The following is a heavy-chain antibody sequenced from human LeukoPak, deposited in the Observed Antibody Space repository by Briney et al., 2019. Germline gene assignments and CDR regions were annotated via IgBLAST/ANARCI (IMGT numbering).Heavy chain of an antibody. CDR1: GFTVSSNY. D-gene: IGHD4-17*01. V-gene: IGHV3-53*01. J-gene: IGHJ4*02. Sequence: GGSLRLSCAASGFTVSSNYMSWVRQAPGKGLEWVSVIYSGGSTYYADSVKGRFTISRDNSENTLYLQMNSLRAEDTAVYYCASLPDYGDYIDYWGQGTLVTVSS. CDR3: ASLPDYGDYIDY. CDR2: IYSGGST.